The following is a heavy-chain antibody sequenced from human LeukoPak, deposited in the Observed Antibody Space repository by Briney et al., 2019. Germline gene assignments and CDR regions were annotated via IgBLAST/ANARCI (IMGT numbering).Heavy chain of an antibody. D-gene: IGHD3-22*01. J-gene: IGHJ4*02. Sequence: ASVKVSCKTSGYSFTDYIIAWVRQAPGQGLEWLGWIGTYDGHTSYAQKVQGRVTMTTDTSATAAYLELRSLTSDDTALYYCARLMDNNYDGSAFDYWGQGTLVTVSS. CDR1: GYSFTDYI. CDR3: ARLMDNNYDGSAFDY. V-gene: IGHV1-18*01. CDR2: IGTYDGHT.